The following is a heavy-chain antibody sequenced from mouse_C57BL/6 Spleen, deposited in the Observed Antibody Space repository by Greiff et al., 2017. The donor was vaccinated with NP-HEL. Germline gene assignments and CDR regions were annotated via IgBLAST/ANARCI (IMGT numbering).Heavy chain of an antibody. CDR2: INPNNGGT. V-gene: IGHV1-26*01. Sequence: VQLQQSGPELVKPGASVKISCKASGYTFTDYYMNWVKQSHGKSLEWIGDINPNNGGTSYNQKFKGKATLTVDKSSSTAYMELRSLTSEDSAVYYCAREEITTVVAPDYGGQGTTLTVSS. D-gene: IGHD1-1*01. CDR1: GYTFTDYY. CDR3: AREEITTVVAPDY. J-gene: IGHJ2*01.